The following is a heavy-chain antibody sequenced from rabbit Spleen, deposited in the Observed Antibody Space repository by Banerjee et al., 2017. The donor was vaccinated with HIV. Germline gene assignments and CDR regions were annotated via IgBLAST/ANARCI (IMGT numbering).Heavy chain of an antibody. D-gene: IGHD1-1*01. CDR3: ARGVIGNGNYIHDINL. V-gene: IGHV1S39*01. CDR1: GFDFSSYG. Sequence: QEQLVESGGGLVQPGGSLKLSCKASGFDFSSYGVSWVRQAPGKGLEWIGYIDLVFGSTYYANWVIGRFTISKTSTTVTLQMTSLTAADTATYFCARGVIGNGNYIHDINLWGQGTLVTVS. CDR2: IDLVFGST. J-gene: IGHJ4*01.